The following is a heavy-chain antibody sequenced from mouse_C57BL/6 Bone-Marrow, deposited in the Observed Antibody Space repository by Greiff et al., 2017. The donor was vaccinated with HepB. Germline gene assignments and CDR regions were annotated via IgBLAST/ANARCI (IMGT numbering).Heavy chain of an antibody. CDR3: ARGGRYYAMDY. CDR1: GYSIPSGYY. CDR2: ISYDGSN. Sequence: DVKLQESGPGLVKPSPSLSLPCSVTGYSIPSGYYWNWIRQFPGNKLEWMGYISYDGSNNYNPSLKNRISITRDTSKNQFFLKLNSVTTEDTATYYCARGGRYYAMDYWGQGTSVTVSS. J-gene: IGHJ4*01. V-gene: IGHV3-6*01.